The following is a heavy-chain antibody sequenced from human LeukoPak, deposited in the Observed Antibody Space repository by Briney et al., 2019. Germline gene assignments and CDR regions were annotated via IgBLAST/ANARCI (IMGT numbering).Heavy chain of an antibody. J-gene: IGHJ6*03. CDR2: INPNSGGT. CDR1: GYTFTGYY. V-gene: IGHV1-2*02. Sequence: GASVKVSCKASGYTFTGYYMHWVRQAPGQGLEWMGWINPNSGGTNYAQKFQGRVTMTRDTSISTAYMELSRLRSDDTAVYYCARDPASTAAGSYYYYYMDVWGKGTTVTVSS. CDR3: ARDPASTAAGSYYYYYMDV. D-gene: IGHD6-25*01.